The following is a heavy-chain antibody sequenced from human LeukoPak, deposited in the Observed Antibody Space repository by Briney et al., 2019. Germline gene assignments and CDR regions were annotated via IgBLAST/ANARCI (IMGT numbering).Heavy chain of an antibody. D-gene: IGHD3-22*01. CDR1: GFTFDDYA. CDR2: ISWNSGSI. V-gene: IGHV3-9*01. Sequence: PGGSLRLSCAASGFTFDDYAMHWVRQAPGKGLEWVSGISWNSGSIGYADSVKGRFTISRDNAKNSLYLQMNSLRAEDTALYYCAKEGPYYDSSGYYLDNWGQGTLVTVSS. CDR3: AKEGPYYDSSGYYLDN. J-gene: IGHJ4*02.